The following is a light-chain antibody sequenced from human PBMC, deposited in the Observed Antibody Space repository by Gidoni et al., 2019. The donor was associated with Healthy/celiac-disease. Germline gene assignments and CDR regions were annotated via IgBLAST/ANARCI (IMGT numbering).Light chain of an antibody. V-gene: IGKV3-11*01. Sequence: EIVLTQSPATLSLSRGERATLPCRASQSVSSYLAWYQQKPGPAPRPLIYDASNRATGIPARFSGSGSGTDFTLTISSLEPEDFAVYYCQQRSNWPFFTFGPGTKVDIK. CDR2: DAS. CDR1: QSVSSY. CDR3: QQRSNWPFFT. J-gene: IGKJ3*01.